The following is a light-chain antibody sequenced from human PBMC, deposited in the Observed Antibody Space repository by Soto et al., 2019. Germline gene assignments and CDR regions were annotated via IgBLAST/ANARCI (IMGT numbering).Light chain of an antibody. CDR3: CSYAGSSTFVV. CDR2: EGS. J-gene: IGLJ2*01. V-gene: IGLV2-23*03. Sequence: QSVLTQPASVSGSPGQSITISCTGTSSDVGSYNLVSWYQQHPGKAPKLRIYEGSKRPSGVSNRFSGSKSGNTASLTISGLQAEDEADYYCCSYAGSSTFVVFGGGTQLTVL. CDR1: SSDVGSYNL.